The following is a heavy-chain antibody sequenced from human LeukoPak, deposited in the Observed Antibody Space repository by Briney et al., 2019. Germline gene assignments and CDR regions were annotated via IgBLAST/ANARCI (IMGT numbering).Heavy chain of an antibody. CDR2: IYTSGST. Sequence: PSETLSLTCTVSGGSISSSYYYWSWIRQPAGKGLEWIGRIYTSGSTNYNPSLKSRVTISVDTSKNQFSLKLSSVTAADTAVYYCARSDQADDSSGYYSPSFDYWGQGTLVTVSS. CDR3: ARSDQADDSSGYYSPSFDY. CDR1: GGSISSSYYY. J-gene: IGHJ4*02. D-gene: IGHD3-22*01. V-gene: IGHV4-61*02.